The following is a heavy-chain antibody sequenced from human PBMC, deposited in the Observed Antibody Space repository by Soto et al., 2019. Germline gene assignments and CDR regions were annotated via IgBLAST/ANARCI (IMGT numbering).Heavy chain of an antibody. CDR1: GYSFTSYW. V-gene: IGHV5-51*01. Sequence: PLESLKISCKCSGYSFTSYWIGWVRQMPGKGLEWMVIIYPGDSDTSYSPSFQGQVTISAYKSIRTAYLQWNSLKSSDTAMYYCARQALAAAGTGYKWLHXWGQVTLVTVSX. D-gene: IGHD6-13*01. J-gene: IGHJ5*02. CDR3: ARQALAAAGTGYKWLHX. CDR2: IYPGDSDT.